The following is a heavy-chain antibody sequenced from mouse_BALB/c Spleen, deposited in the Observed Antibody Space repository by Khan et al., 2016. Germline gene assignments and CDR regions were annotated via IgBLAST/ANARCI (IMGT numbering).Heavy chain of an antibody. V-gene: IGHV1-87*01. CDR1: GYTSANYW. J-gene: IGHJ3*01. CDR2: IYPGDGDT. CDR3: ADALFVY. Sequence: QVQLKQSGAELARPGASVRLSCKASGYTSANYWMQWVKQRPGQGLEWIGSIYPGDGDTRYSQKFEDKATLTADKSSSSAYMHLRSVASEDSAVYYCADALFVYWGQGTLVTVSA.